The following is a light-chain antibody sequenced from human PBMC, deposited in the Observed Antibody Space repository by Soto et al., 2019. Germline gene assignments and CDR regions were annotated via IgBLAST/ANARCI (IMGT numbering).Light chain of an antibody. V-gene: IGKV3-11*01. J-gene: IGKJ2*01. CDR2: DAS. CDR3: QQCISWPYT. Sequence: EIVLTQSPATLSLSPGERVTLSCRASQSVSRSLAWYQQKPGQAPRLLIYDASNRATGIPARFSGSGSGTDFSLTISSLAPEDFAVYYWQQCISWPYTFGQGTKLDFK. CDR1: QSVSRS.